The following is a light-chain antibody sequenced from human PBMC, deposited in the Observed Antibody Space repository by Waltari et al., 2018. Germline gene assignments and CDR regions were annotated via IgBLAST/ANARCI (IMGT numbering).Light chain of an antibody. CDR1: KSASAS. J-gene: IGKJ4*01. Sequence: SGLTQSPATLSFSPGERATLSRSANKSASASLAWYQQNPGQAPSLLIYDASKRVTGIPARFSASGSGTDFTLTISSLEPEDSAVYYCQQRNNWPLSFGGGTKVEIK. V-gene: IGKV3-11*01. CDR3: QQRNNWPLS. CDR2: DAS.